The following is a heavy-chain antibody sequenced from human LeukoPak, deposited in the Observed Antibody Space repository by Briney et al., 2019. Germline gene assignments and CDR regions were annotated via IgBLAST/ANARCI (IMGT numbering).Heavy chain of an antibody. D-gene: IGHD1-26*01. V-gene: IGHV4-61*01. J-gene: IGHJ5*02. Sequence: SETLSLTCTVPGGSVSSGSYYWSWIRQPPGKRLEWIGYIYYTGSTTYNPSLKSRVTMSLDTSKNQFSLKLTSVTAADTAVYYCAREWITGGSYPRWFDPWGQGTLSPSPQ. CDR2: IYYTGST. CDR1: GGSVSSGSYY. CDR3: AREWITGGSYPRWFDP.